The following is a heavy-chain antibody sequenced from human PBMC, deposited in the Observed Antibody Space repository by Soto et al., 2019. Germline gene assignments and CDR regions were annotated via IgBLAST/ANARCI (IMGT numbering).Heavy chain of an antibody. D-gene: IGHD5-12*01. Sequence: GESLKISCXGSGYTYTSYWIGWVRQMPGKGLEWMGIIYPGDSETGYSPSFQGHVTISADKSLNTAYLQWSSLEASDTAIYYCAKKREGYNSYYFDYWGQGTLVTRLL. CDR3: AKKREGYNSYYFDY. CDR2: IYPGDSET. V-gene: IGHV5-51*01. J-gene: IGHJ4*02. CDR1: GYTYTSYW.